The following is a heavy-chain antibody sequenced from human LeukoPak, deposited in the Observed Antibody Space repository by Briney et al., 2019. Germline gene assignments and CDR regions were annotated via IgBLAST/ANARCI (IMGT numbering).Heavy chain of an antibody. CDR1: GGSISSYY. Sequence: SETLSLTCTVSGGSISSYYWSWIRKPAGKGMVWIGRIYTSGSTNYNPSLKSRVTMSVDTSKNQFSLKLSSVTAADTAVYYCAREHYGGTAMTTEENWFDPWGQGTLVTVSS. CDR2: IYTSGST. CDR3: AREHYGGTAMTTEENWFDP. V-gene: IGHV4-4*07. D-gene: IGHD5-18*01. J-gene: IGHJ5*02.